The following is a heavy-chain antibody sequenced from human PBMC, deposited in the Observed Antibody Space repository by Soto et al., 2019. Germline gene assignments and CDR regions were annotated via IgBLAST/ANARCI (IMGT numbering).Heavy chain of an antibody. CDR1: GFAVNSNY. CDR3: VRTSSY. Sequence: EVQLVTSGGGLIQPGGSLRLSCAASGFAVNSNYMSWVRQAPGKGLEWVSVIFGGGSTYYSDSVKGRFTISRDNSKNTLYLQMNSLRTEDTAVYYCVRTSSYWGQGTLVTVSS. D-gene: IGHD2-2*01. J-gene: IGHJ4*02. V-gene: IGHV3-53*01. CDR2: IFGGGST.